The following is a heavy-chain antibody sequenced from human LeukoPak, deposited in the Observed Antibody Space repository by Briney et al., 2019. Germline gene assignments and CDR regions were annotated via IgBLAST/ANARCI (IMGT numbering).Heavy chain of an antibody. V-gene: IGHV4-39*02. CDR3: ARVGYCGGDCYPFDY. CDR1: SGSISSSSYY. D-gene: IGHD2-21*02. J-gene: IGHJ4*02. Sequence: SETLSLTCTVSSGSISSSSYYWGWIRQPQGKGLEWIGEINHRGSTNYNPSLKSRVTISVDTSMNSFSLELSSVTAADTAVYYCARVGYCGGDCYPFDYWGQGTLTTISS. CDR2: INHRGST.